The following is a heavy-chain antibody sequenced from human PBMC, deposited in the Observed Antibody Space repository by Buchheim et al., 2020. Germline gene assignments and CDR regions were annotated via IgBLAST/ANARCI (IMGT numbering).Heavy chain of an antibody. CDR2: ISSDGSNK. D-gene: IGHD6-13*01. CDR3: ARDHIRPGYGGRDYYYGMDV. CDR1: GFTFSSYA. Sequence: QVQLVESGGGVVQPGRSLRLSCAASGFTFSSYAMHWVRQAPGKGLEWVSVISSDGSNKIYADSVKGRFTISRDNSKNPLYLQMNSLRAEDTAVYYCARDHIRPGYGGRDYYYGMDVWGQGT. V-gene: IGHV3-30-3*01. J-gene: IGHJ6*01.